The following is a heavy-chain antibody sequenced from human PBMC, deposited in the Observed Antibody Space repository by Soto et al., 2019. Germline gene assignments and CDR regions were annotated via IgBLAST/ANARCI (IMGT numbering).Heavy chain of an antibody. J-gene: IGHJ4*02. CDR2: IYYSGRT. D-gene: IGHD3-22*01. CDR1: GDSVSGSY. V-gene: IGHV4-59*02. CDR3: ARNYHDSSYFDY. Sequence: SGTLSLTCTVSGDSVSGSYWSWIRQTPKKGLEWIGYIYYSGRTNYNPSLQSRVTLSVDTSKNQFSLKLTSVTAADTAVYYCARNYHDSSYFDYWGQGALVTVSS.